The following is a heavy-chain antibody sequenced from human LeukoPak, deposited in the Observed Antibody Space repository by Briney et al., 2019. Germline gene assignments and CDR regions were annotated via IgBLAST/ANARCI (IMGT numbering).Heavy chain of an antibody. CDR2: IRYGGSNK. D-gene: IGHD3-9*01. CDR3: ARGQSFDRLSHEY. V-gene: IGHV3-30*02. Sequence: PGGSLRLSCAASGFTFSSYGMHWVRQAPGKGLEWVAFIRYGGSNKYYADSVKGRFTNSRDNSKNTLYLQMNSLRAEDTAVYYCARGQSFDRLSHEYWGQGTLVTVSS. CDR1: GFTFSSYG. J-gene: IGHJ4*02.